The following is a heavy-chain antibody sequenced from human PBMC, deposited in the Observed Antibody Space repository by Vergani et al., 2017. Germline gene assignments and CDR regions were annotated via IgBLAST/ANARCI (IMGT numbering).Heavy chain of an antibody. CDR2: INPNSGGT. J-gene: IGHJ4*02. V-gene: IGHV1-2*02. D-gene: IGHD4-17*01. CDR1: GYTFTGYY. Sequence: QVQLVQSGAEVKKPGASVKVSCKASGYTFTGYYMHWVRQAPGQGLERMGWINPNSGGTNYAQKFQGRVTMTRETSISTAYMELGRLRSDDTAVYYCARGGVRTVTTYYFDYWGQGTLVTVSS. CDR3: ARGGVRTVTTYYFDY.